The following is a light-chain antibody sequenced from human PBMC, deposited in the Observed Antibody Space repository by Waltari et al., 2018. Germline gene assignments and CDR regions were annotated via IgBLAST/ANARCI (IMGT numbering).Light chain of an antibody. CDR1: QSISSY. Sequence: DIQMTQSPSSLSASVGDRVTITCRASQSISSYLNWYQQKPGKAPKLLIYAASSLQSGVPSRFSCKGSWKDFTLTIRRLQTEDFATYYCQQSYRTPLTFGGGTKVEIK. CDR3: QQSYRTPLT. J-gene: IGKJ4*01. CDR2: AAS. V-gene: IGKV1-39*01.